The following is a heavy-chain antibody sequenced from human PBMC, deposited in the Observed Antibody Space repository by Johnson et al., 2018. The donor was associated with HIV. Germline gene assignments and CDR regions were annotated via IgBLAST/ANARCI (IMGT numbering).Heavy chain of an antibody. D-gene: IGHD6-19*01. CDR1: GLSFSNYD. CDR2: ISYDGSSK. V-gene: IGHV3-30-3*01. J-gene: IGHJ3*01. Sequence: QVQLVESGGGVVQPGKSLRLSCGASGLSFSNYDMHWVRQAPGKGLEWVAVISYDGSSKYYAESLKGRSSISRDNSMNTLHLQMNSLRAEDTAVYYCATFGYTSGWIVTDDAFDVWGHGTLVTVSS. CDR3: ATFGYTSGWIVTDDAFDV.